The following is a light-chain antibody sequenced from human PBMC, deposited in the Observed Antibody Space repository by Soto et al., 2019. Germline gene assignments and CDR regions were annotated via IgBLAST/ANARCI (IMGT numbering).Light chain of an antibody. J-gene: IGKJ2*01. CDR2: GGS. CDR1: QSISVD. Sequence: DIQMTQSPSTLSASVGDRVTITCRASQSISVDLAWYQQRPREAPKLLIYGGSSLESGVPSRFSGSGSGTEVTLTISSLQPTDFATYYCHQYATSSPTFGQGTKLEI. V-gene: IGKV1-5*01. CDR3: HQYATSSPT.